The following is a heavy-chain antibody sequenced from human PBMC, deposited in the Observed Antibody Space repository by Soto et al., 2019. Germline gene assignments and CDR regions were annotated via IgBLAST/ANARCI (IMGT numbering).Heavy chain of an antibody. CDR2: ISGNGGST. Sequence: GGSLRLSCAASGFTFTSYAMSWVRQAPGKGLEWVSAISGNGGSTYYADSGKGRFTISRDNSKNTLYLQMNSLRAEDTAVFYCAKHVYCTGTSCSHFDYWGQGTLVTVSS. CDR1: GFTFTSYA. V-gene: IGHV3-23*01. CDR3: AKHVYCTGTSCSHFDY. D-gene: IGHD2-2*01. J-gene: IGHJ4*02.